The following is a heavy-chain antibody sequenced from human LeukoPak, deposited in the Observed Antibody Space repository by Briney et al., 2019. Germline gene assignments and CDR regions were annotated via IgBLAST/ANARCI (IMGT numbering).Heavy chain of an antibody. CDR1: GFTFSSYA. CDR2: ISGSGGST. Sequence: EGSLRPSCAASGFTFSSYAMSWVRQAPGKGLEWVSAISGSGGSTYYADSVKGRFTISRDNSKNTLYLQMNSLRAEDTAVYYCAKARGPTSQYYFDYWGQGTLVTVS. V-gene: IGHV3-23*01. J-gene: IGHJ4*02. D-gene: IGHD2/OR15-2a*01. CDR3: AKARGPTSQYYFDY.